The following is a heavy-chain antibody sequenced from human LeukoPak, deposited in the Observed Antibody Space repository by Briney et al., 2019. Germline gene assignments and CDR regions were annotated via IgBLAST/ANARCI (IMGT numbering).Heavy chain of an antibody. J-gene: IGHJ6*03. Sequence: GESLQISCKGSGYPFTTYWIAGVRPMPGKGLEGMGIIFPGDSDTIYSPSFQGQVTISADKSINTAYLQWRSLKASDTAMYYCVRSPDMSYYYYMDVWGEGTTVTVSS. CDR1: GYPFTTYW. CDR2: IFPGDSDT. D-gene: IGHD2-15*01. CDR3: VRSPDMSYYYYMDV. V-gene: IGHV5-51*01.